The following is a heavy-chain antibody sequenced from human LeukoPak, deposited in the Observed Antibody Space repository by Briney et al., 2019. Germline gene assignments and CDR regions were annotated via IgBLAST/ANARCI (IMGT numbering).Heavy chain of an antibody. V-gene: IGHV4-31*03. CDR2: IYYNGST. J-gene: IGHJ5*02. Sequence: SQTLSLTCTVSGGSISTGGYYWSWIRQHPGKGLEWIGYIYYNGSTYYNPSLKSRVTISVDTSKNQFSLKLASVTAADTAVYFCARWETGTHLSYNWFDPWGQGTLVTVSS. CDR1: GGSISTGGYY. D-gene: IGHD1-7*01. CDR3: ARWETGTHLSYNWFDP.